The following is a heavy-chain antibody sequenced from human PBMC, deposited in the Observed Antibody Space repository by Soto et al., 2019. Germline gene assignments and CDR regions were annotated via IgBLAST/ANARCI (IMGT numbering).Heavy chain of an antibody. CDR1: GYTFTSYG. CDR3: ARTGTTYYYYYGMDV. CDR2: ISAYNGNT. V-gene: IGHV1-18*01. J-gene: IGHJ6*02. D-gene: IGHD1-7*01. Sequence: ASVKVSCKASGYTFTSYGISWVRQAPGQGLEWMGWISAYNGNTNYAQKLQGRVTMTTDTSTSTAYIELRSLRSDDTAVYYCARTGTTYYYYYGMDVWGQGTTVTVSS.